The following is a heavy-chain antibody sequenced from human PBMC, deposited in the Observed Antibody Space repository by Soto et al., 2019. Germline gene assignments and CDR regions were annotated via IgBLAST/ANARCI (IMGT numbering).Heavy chain of an antibody. CDR1: GFTFSDYY. CDR2: ISSNGGII. Sequence: PGGSLRLSCAASGFTFSDYYMSWIRQAPGKGLEWVSDISSNGGIICYADSVKGRFTISRDNAKNSLYLQMNSLRAEDTAVYYCASRHYGMDVWGQGTTVTVSS. CDR3: ASRHYGMDV. J-gene: IGHJ6*02. V-gene: IGHV3-11*04.